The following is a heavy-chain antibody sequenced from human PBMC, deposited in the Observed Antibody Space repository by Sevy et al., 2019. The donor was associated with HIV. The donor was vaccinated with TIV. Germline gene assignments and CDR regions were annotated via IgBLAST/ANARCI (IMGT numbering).Heavy chain of an antibody. CDR1: GFTFSSYA. D-gene: IGHD1-26*01. J-gene: IGHJ4*02. V-gene: IGHV3-30-3*01. CDR2: ISYDGSNK. CDR3: ASPMGVGALDY. Sequence: GSLRLSCAASGFTFSSYAMHWVRQAPGKGLEWVAVISYDGSNKYYADSVKGRFTISRDNSKNTLYLQMNSLRAEDTAGYYCASPMGVGALDYWGQGTLVTVSS.